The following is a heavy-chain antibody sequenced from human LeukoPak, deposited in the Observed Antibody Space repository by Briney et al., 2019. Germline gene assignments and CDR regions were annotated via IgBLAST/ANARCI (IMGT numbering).Heavy chain of an antibody. CDR3: ARVSTVVTPLYAFDI. CDR2: INANSGGT. D-gene: IGHD4-23*01. V-gene: IGHV1-2*06. J-gene: IGHJ3*02. Sequence: ASVKVSCKASGYTFTGYYMHWVRQAPGQGFEWMGRINANSGGTNYAQKFRGRVTMTRDTSISTAYMELSRLGSDDTAVYYCARVSTVVTPLYAFDIWGQGTMVTVSS. CDR1: GYTFTGYY.